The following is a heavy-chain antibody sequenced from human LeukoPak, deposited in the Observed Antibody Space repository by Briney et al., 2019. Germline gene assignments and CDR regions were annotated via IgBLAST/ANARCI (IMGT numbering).Heavy chain of an antibody. Sequence: VASVTVSCKASGYTFTSYYMHWVRQAPGQGLEWMGIINPSGGSTNYAQKFQGRLTMTRDTSTNTVYMELSSLRSEDTAVYYCARGPSITMVRGGQWYYYMDVWGKGTTVTISS. CDR1: GYTFTSYY. D-gene: IGHD3-10*01. CDR3: ARGPSITMVRGGQWYYYMDV. CDR2: INPSGGST. V-gene: IGHV1-46*01. J-gene: IGHJ6*03.